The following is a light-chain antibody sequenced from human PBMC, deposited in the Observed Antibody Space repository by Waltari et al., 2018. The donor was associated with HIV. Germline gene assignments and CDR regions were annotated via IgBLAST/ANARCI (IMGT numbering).Light chain of an antibody. V-gene: IGLV3-21*02. J-gene: IGLJ2*01. CDR3: QVWDSGSDHPDVV. CDR2: DDN. Sequence: SYVLTQPTSVSVAPGQTARITCGGNHIGSKSVHWYQQKPGQAPVLVVYDDNDRPSGIPERFFGSNSGNTATLTITRVEAGDEADYYCQVWDSGSDHPDVVFGGGTKLTVL. CDR1: HIGSKS.